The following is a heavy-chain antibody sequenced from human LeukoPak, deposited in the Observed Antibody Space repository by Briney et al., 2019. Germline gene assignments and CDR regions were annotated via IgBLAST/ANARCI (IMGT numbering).Heavy chain of an antibody. CDR2: IYYSGST. J-gene: IGHJ2*01. V-gene: IGHV4-59*08. CDR1: GGSISSYY. Sequence: SETLSLTCTVSGGSISSYYWSWIRQPPGKGLEWIGYIYYSGSTNYNPSLKSRVTISVDTSENQFSLKLSSVTAADTAVYYCARHYYYDSSGYYYVWYFDLWGRGTLVTVSS. D-gene: IGHD3-22*01. CDR3: ARHYYYDSSGYYYVWYFDL.